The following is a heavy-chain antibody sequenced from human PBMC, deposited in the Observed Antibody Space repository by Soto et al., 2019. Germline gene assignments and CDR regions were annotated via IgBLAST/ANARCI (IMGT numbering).Heavy chain of an antibody. CDR1: GLTFSNAW. CDR3: TTQYYYDSSGSLLN. CDR2: IKSKTDGGTT. V-gene: IGHV3-15*01. Sequence: EVQLVESGGGLVKPGGSLRLSCAVSGLTFSNAWITWVRQAPGKGLEWVGRIKSKTDGGTTDYAAPVKGRFTISGDDSKNTLYLQMNSLKTEDTAVYYWTTQYYYDSSGSLLNWGQGTLVTVSS. J-gene: IGHJ4*02. D-gene: IGHD3-22*01.